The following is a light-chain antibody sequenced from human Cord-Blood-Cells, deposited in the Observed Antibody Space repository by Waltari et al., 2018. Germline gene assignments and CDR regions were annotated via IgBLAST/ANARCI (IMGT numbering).Light chain of an antibody. CDR3: CSYAGSYRV. CDR2: DVS. CDR1: SSDVGGYNY. J-gene: IGLJ1*01. V-gene: IGLV2-11*01. Sequence: QSDLTQPRSVSGSPGQSVTISCTGTSSDVGGYNYVSWYQQHPGKAPKLMIYDVSKRPSGVPDRLSGSKSGNTASLTISGLQAEDEADYYCCSYAGSYRVFGTGTKVTVL.